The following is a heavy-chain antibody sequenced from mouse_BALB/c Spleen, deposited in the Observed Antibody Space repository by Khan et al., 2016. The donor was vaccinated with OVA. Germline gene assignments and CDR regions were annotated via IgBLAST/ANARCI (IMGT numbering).Heavy chain of an antibody. J-gene: IGHJ4*01. Sequence: EVQLQESGPDLVKPSQSLSLTCTVTGYSITSGHSWHWIRQFPGNKLEWMGYIYHSGSINYNPSLKSRFSITRDTSKNLFFLQLNSVTTEDTATYYCARDGNYMDYWGQGTSVTVSS. CDR2: IYHSGSI. D-gene: IGHD2-1*01. CDR3: ARDGNYMDY. CDR1: GYSITSGHS. V-gene: IGHV3-1*02.